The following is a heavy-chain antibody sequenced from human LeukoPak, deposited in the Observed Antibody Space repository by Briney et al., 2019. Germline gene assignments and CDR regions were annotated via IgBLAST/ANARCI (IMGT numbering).Heavy chain of an antibody. CDR2: ISSGGRTI. Sequence: PGGSLRLSCAASGFTFSDYYMTWIRQAPGKGLEWVSHISSGGRTIYYADSVKGRFTISRDNAKNSLYLQMSSLRAEDTAVYYCARTGTYYYDTWGQGTLVTVSS. CDR3: ARTGTYYYDT. CDR1: GFTFSDYY. J-gene: IGHJ4*02. D-gene: IGHD3-22*01. V-gene: IGHV3-11*01.